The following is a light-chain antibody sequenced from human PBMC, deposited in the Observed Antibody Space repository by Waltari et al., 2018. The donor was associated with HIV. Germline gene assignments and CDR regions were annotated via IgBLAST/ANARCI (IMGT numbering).Light chain of an antibody. V-gene: IGLV2-14*03. J-gene: IGLJ2*01. CDR2: DVN. CDR1: SSAVGAYNY. CDR3: SSYSSSTTVV. Sequence: QSALTQPASVSGSPGQSITISCTGTSSAVGAYNYVSWFQQHPGKAPKIIIYDVNNRPSGVSNRFSGSKSGSTASLTSSGLQAEDEADYYCSSYSSSTTVVFGGGTKLTVL.